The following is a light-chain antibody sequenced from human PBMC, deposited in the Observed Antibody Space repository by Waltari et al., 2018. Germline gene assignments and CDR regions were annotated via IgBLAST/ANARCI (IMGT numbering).Light chain of an antibody. Sequence: QSVLTQPSSASGTPGQRVTISCSGRSSNMGTNTVNWYQHLPGTAPKVLIYSDNQRHSGVPNRFSGSKSGTSASLAIVGLQSEDEADYFCVAWDDSLNAYVFGTGTKVTVL. V-gene: IGLV1-44*01. CDR2: SDN. CDR3: VAWDDSLNAYV. CDR1: SSNMGTNT. J-gene: IGLJ1*01.